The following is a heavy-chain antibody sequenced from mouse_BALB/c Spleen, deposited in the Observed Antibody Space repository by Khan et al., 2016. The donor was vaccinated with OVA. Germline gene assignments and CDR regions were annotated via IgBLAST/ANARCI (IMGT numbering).Heavy chain of an antibody. Sequence: EVQLQQSGPELMKPGASVKISCKASGYSFTSYYIHWVIQSHGKSLEWIGYIDPFSGGTTYNQKFKGKATLTVDKSSNTAYIHLITLTSEDSAVYYCTRHGDVAGFTYWGQGTLVTVSA. CDR3: TRHGDVAGFTY. V-gene: IGHV1S135*01. CDR1: GYSFTSYY. D-gene: IGHD2-13*01. CDR2: IDPFSGGT. J-gene: IGHJ3*01.